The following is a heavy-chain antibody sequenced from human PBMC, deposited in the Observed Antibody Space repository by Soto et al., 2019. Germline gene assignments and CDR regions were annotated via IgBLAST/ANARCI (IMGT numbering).Heavy chain of an antibody. Sequence: GWSLRLSCTCSVFTFVDYAMSWVRQAPGRGLEWVGFIRSKGYGGTNEYYEDSVKGRFTISRDNSKNTLYLQMNSLRIEDTAVYFCAKEDPSGRYSLDYWGQGSQVTVSS. CDR3: AKEDPSGRYSLDY. D-gene: IGHD1-26*01. J-gene: IGHJ4*02. V-gene: IGHV3-49*04. CDR2: IRSKGYGGTN. CDR1: VFTFVDYA.